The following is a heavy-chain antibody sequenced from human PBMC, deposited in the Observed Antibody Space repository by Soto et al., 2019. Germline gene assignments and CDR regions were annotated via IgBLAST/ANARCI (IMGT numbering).Heavy chain of an antibody. CDR3: ATYCSSPTCLSC. V-gene: IGHV3-7*05. D-gene: IGHD2-2*01. J-gene: IGHJ4*02. CDR1: GIPFNTYW. CDR2: IKEDGSQA. Sequence: ELHLVESGGGLVQPGASLRLSCAASGIPFNTYWMTWVRQAPGKGLEWVANIKEDGSQAYYVDSVKGRFTISRDNAKNFLFLQMNYLRADDTAMYYCATYCSSPTCLSCWGQGTLVTVSS.